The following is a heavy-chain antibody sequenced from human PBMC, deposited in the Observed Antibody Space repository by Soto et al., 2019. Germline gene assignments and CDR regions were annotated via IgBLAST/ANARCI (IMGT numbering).Heavy chain of an antibody. Sequence: QVQLQQWGAGLLKPSETLSLTCAVYGGSFSGYYWSWIRQPPGKGLEWIGEINHSGSTNYNPSLKSRVTISVDTSKNQFSLKLSSVTAADTAVYYCARESNDTPRGLYYYYYMDVWGKGTTVTVSS. CDR2: INHSGST. J-gene: IGHJ6*03. CDR1: GGSFSGYY. V-gene: IGHV4-34*01. D-gene: IGHD3-9*01. CDR3: ARESNDTPRGLYYYYYMDV.